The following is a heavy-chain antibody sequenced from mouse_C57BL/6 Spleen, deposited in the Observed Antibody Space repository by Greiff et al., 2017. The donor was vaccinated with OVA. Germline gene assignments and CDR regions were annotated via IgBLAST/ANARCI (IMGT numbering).Heavy chain of an antibody. CDR1: GYTFTSYW. J-gene: IGHJ2*01. CDR3: ARSRYYGSSRSYFDY. D-gene: IGHD1-1*01. Sequence: QVQLQQPGAELVMPGASVKLSCKASGYTFTSYWMHWVKQRPGQGLEWIGELDPSDSYTNYNQTFKGKSTLTVDKSSSTAYMPLSSLTSEDSAVYYCARSRYYGSSRSYFDYWGQGTTLTVSS. CDR2: LDPSDSYT. V-gene: IGHV1-69*01.